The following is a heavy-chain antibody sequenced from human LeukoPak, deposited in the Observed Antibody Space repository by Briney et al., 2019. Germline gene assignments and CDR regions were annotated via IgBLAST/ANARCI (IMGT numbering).Heavy chain of an antibody. V-gene: IGHV3-21*01. D-gene: IGHD3-22*01. Sequence: GGSLRLPCAASGFTFSSYIMNWVRQAPGKGLEWVSSISSSSSYIYYADSVKGRFTISRDNAKNSLYLQMNSLRAEDTAVYYCARDHHPYYYDSSGPVFGYWGQGTLVTVSS. J-gene: IGHJ4*02. CDR1: GFTFSSYI. CDR2: ISSSSSYI. CDR3: ARDHHPYYYDSSGPVFGY.